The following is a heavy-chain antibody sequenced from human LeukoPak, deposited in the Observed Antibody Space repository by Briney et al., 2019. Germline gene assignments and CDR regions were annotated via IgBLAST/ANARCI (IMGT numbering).Heavy chain of an antibody. CDR1: GFTFSSYA. CDR2: ISGSGGST. J-gene: IGHJ4*02. V-gene: IGHV3-23*01. CDR3: ATRDCSGGTCYYDY. D-gene: IGHD2-15*01. Sequence: GGSLRLSCAASGFTFSSYAMSWVRQAPGKGLEWVSAISGSGGSTYYADSVKGRFTISRDNGKNSLYLQMNSLRDADTAVYYCATRDCSGGTCYYDYWGQGTLVTVSS.